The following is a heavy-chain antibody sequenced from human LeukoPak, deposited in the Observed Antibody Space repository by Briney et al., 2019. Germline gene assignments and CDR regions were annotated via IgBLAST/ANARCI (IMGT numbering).Heavy chain of an antibody. CDR1: GYSFTSYW. Sequence: HGESLKISCKGSGYSFTSYWIGWVRQMPGKGLEWMGIVYPADSDIRYSPSFQGQVTISVDKSISTAYLQWSSLKASDTAMYYCIRHVRGPPDYWGQGTLVTVSS. D-gene: IGHD2-8*01. J-gene: IGHJ4*02. CDR2: VYPADSDI. V-gene: IGHV5-51*01. CDR3: IRHVRGPPDY.